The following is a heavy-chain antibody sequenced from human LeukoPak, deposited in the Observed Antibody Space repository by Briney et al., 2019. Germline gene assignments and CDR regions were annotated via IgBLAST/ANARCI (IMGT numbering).Heavy chain of an antibody. J-gene: IGHJ4*02. D-gene: IGHD1-1*01. V-gene: IGHV3-23*01. CDR3: AKGHSAHGTGFDY. CDR1: GLTFSRFA. CDR2: ISGSGDTT. Sequence: GSLRLSCAASGLTFSRFAMSWVRQAPGKGLEWVSTISGSGDTTYYADSVKGRFTISRDNLKNTLYVEMNSLRVEDTAVYYCAKGHSAHGTGFDYWGQGTLVIVSS.